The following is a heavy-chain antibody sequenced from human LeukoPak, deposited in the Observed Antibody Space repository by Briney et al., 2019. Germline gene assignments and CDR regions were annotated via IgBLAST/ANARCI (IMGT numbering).Heavy chain of an antibody. J-gene: IGHJ3*02. V-gene: IGHV1-46*01. CDR3: ARDRLWFGEGEGAFDI. CDR1: GYTFTSYY. D-gene: IGHD3-10*01. CDR2: INPSGGST. Sequence: ASVKVSCKASGYTFTSYYMHWVRQAPGQGLEWMGIINPSGGSTSYAQKFQGRVTMTRDTSTSTVYMELSSLRSEDTAVYYCARDRLWFGEGEGAFDIWGQGTMVTLSS.